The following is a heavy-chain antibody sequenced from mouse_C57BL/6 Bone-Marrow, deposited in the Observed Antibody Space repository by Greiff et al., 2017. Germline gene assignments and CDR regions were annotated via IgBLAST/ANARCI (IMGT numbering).Heavy chain of an antibody. CDR1: GYTFTSYW. J-gene: IGHJ4*01. D-gene: IGHD1-1*01. CDR2: IYPGSGST. Sequence: QVQLQQPGAELVKPGASVKMSCKASGYTFTSYWITWVKQRPGQGLEWIGDIYPGSGSTNYNEKFKSKATLTVATSSSTAYMQLSSLTSEDSAVYYCARMGYCGSSGAMDYWGQGTSVTVSS. V-gene: IGHV1-55*01. CDR3: ARMGYCGSSGAMDY.